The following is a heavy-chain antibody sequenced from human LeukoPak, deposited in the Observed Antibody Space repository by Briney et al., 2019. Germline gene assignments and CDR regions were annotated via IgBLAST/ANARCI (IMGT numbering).Heavy chain of an antibody. V-gene: IGHV3-23*01. D-gene: IGHD3-3*01. CDR2: INGRGGST. CDR1: GFTFSNYA. J-gene: IGHJ4*02. CDR3: ARERRITIFGVALNYFDY. Sequence: GGSLRLSCAASGFTFSNYAMSWVRQAPGKGLEWVSSINGRGGSTYYADSVKGRFTISRDNAKNTLYLQMNSLRAEDTAVYYCARERRITIFGVALNYFDYWGQGTLVTVSS.